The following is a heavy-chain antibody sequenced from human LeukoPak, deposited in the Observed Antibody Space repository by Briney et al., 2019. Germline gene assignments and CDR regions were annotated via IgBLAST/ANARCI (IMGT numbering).Heavy chain of an antibody. D-gene: IGHD6-19*01. Sequence: SETLSLTCTVSGGSISSSAYYWAWIRQPPGKGLEWIGSVDYTGSTYYNPSLKSRVTISADTSKNQFSLKVNSVTAADAAVFYCARDKIAVPGPDFDYWGQGTLVTVSS. CDR1: GGSISSSAYY. CDR2: VDYTGST. J-gene: IGHJ4*02. CDR3: ARDKIAVPGPDFDY. V-gene: IGHV4-39*02.